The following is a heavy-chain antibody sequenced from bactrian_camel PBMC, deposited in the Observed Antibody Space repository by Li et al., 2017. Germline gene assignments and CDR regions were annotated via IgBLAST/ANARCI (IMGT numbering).Heavy chain of an antibody. CDR1: GYTFNTY. Sequence: VQLVESGGGSVQEGQSLKLSCAASGYTFNTYSWFRQAPGQEREGVASIDTDDSTTYADSVKGRFTISKDNANYTVYLQMNNLKPDDTAMYYCAANFGPYCSAMFLARRANFMGQGTQVTVS. V-gene: IGHV3S10*01. D-gene: IGHD2*01. CDR2: IDTDDST. J-gene: IGHJ4*01.